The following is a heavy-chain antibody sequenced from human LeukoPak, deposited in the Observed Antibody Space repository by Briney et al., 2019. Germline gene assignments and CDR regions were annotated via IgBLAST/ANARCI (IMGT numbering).Heavy chain of an antibody. CDR3: ARSRLGRLSHPKHSEYFQH. CDR2: IIPIFGTA. D-gene: IGHD3-10*01. J-gene: IGHJ1*01. Sequence: SVKVSCKASGGTLSSYAISWVRQAPGQGLEWMGRIIPIFGTANYAQKFQGRVTITTDESTSTAYMELSSLRSEDTAVYYCARSRLGRLSHPKHSEYFQHWGQGTLVTVSS. CDR1: GGTLSSYA. V-gene: IGHV1-69*05.